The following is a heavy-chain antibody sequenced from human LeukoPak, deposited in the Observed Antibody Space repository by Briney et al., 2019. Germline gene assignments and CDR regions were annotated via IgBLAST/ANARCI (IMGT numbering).Heavy chain of an antibody. CDR3: ARADYGDYTDYFDY. CDR1: GYTFTSYG. CDR2: ISAYNGNT. J-gene: IGHJ4*02. Sequence: GASVKVSCKASGYTFTSYGISWVRQAPGQGLEWMGWISAYNGNTNYAQKLQGRVTMTTATSTSTAYMELRSLRSDDTAVYYCARADYGDYTDYFDYWGQGTLVTVSS. D-gene: IGHD4-17*01. V-gene: IGHV1-18*01.